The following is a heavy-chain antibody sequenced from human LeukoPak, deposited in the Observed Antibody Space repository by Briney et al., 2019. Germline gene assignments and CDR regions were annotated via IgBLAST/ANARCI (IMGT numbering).Heavy chain of an antibody. CDR3: AKDQHVWIFGVGVD. D-gene: IGHD3-3*01. Sequence: QAGGSLRLSCAASGITFRNFWMTWVRQAPGKGLEWVSGITGNGDITYYADPVKGRFTMSRDTSKNTLYVQMNSLSAEATALYYCAKDQHVWIFGVGVDWGQGALCTVSS. CDR2: ITGNGDIT. CDR1: GITFRNFW. V-gene: IGHV3-23*01. J-gene: IGHJ4*02.